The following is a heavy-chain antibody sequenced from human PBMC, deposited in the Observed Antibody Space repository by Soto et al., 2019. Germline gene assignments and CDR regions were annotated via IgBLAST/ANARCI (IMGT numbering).Heavy chain of an antibody. CDR1: GFPFSAFW. D-gene: IGHD6-19*01. CDR2: INTDGSKT. CDR3: VRDLSRGWPTLDF. Sequence: EVQLVESGGGIFRPGESLRLSCVASGFPFSAFWMHWVRQVPGKGLEWVSLINTDGSKTFYADSVKGRFTTSRDNAKNTVYLQMSGLRAEDTAKNYCVRDLSRGWPTLDFWGQGALVNVSS. V-gene: IGHV3-74*01. J-gene: IGHJ4*02.